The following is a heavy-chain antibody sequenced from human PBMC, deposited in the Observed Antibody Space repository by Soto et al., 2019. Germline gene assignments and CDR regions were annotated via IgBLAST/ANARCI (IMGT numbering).Heavy chain of an antibody. CDR2: VYHSGST. D-gene: IGHD6-13*01. Sequence: SETLSLTCTVSGVSINDYYWSWIRQSPGKGLEWIGYVYHSGSTNYNPSLKSRVTMSLDTSKIQLSLKLSSVTAADTAVYYCARVPRQQLDYYYYYMDVWGKGTTVTVSS. CDR1: GVSINDYY. V-gene: IGHV4-59*01. J-gene: IGHJ6*03. CDR3: ARVPRQQLDYYYYYMDV.